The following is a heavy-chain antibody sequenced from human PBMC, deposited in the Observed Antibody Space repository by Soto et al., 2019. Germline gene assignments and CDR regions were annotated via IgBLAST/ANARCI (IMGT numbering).Heavy chain of an antibody. CDR1: GFTFSSYE. V-gene: IGHV3-48*03. D-gene: IGHD2-8*01. Sequence: GGSLRLSCAASGFTFSSYEMNWVRQAPGKGLEWVSYISSSGSTIYYADSVKGRFTISRDNAKNSLYLQMNSMRAEDTAVYYCARDNGWFDPWGQGTLVTVSS. CDR2: ISSSGSTI. CDR3: ARDNGWFDP. J-gene: IGHJ5*02.